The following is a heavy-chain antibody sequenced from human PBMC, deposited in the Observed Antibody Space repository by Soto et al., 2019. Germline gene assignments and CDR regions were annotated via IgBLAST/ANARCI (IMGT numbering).Heavy chain of an antibody. CDR3: ARQMRGATISVYYYGLDV. V-gene: IGHV4-59*01. Sequence: SETXSLTCTVSGGSISSYYWSWIRQPPGKGLEWIGYIYYSGSTNYNPSLKSRVTRSVDTSKNQFSLKLSSVTAADTAVYYCARQMRGATISVYYYGLDVWGQGTTVTGSS. J-gene: IGHJ6*02. CDR2: IYYSGST. CDR1: GGSISSYY. D-gene: IGHD5-12*01.